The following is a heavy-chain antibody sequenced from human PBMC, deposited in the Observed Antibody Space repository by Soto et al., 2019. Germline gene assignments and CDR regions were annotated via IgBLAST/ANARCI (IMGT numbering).Heavy chain of an antibody. CDR3: AHSGYDSGYFDY. CDR1: GFSLSTSGVG. J-gene: IGHJ4*02. CDR2: IYWDDDK. V-gene: IGHV2-5*02. Sequence: QITLKESGPTLVKPTQTLTLTCTFSGFSLSTSGVGMGWIRQPPGKALEWLALIYWDDDKRYSPALKSRLTITKDTSKNQVVLTMTNMDPGDTATYSCAHSGYDSGYFDYWGQGTLVTVSS. D-gene: IGHD5-12*01.